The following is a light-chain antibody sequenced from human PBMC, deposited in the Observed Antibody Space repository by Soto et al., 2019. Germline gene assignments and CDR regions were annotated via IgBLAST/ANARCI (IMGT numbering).Light chain of an antibody. J-gene: IGKJ1*01. CDR3: NQYGSPLLT. V-gene: IGKV3-20*01. Sequence: EIVLTQPPGTLSLSPGEIATLSCRASQSITSSYLAWYQPTPGQAPRLLISGTISRATGIPDRFSGSGSGTDFTLNISRLEPEDFAVYYCNQYGSPLLTLGQGTKVEVK. CDR2: GTI. CDR1: QSITSSY.